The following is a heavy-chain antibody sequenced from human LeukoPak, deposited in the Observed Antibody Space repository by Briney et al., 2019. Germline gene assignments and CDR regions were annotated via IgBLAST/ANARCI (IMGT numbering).Heavy chain of an antibody. D-gene: IGHD3-10*01. CDR1: GGTFSSYA. CDR3: AREEGGSGEIDAFDI. Sequence: ASVKVSCKASGGTFSSYAISWVRQAPGQGLEWMGGIIPIFGTANYAQKFQGRVTITADKSTSTAYMELSSLRSEDTAVYYCAREEGGSGEIDAFDIWGQGTMVTVSS. V-gene: IGHV1-69*06. J-gene: IGHJ3*02. CDR2: IIPIFGTA.